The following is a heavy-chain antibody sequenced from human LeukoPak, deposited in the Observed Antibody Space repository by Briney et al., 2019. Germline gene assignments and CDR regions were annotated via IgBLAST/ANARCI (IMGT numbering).Heavy chain of an antibody. J-gene: IGHJ3*02. CDR3: ATPRSREEADAFDI. CDR2: ISAYNGNT. CDR1: GYTFTSYG. Sequence: GASVKVSCKASGYTFTSYGISWVRQAPGQGLEWMGWISAYNGNTNYAQKLQGRVTMTTDTSTSTAYMELRSLRSDDTAVYYCATPRSREEADAFDIWGQGTMVTVSS. V-gene: IGHV1-18*01.